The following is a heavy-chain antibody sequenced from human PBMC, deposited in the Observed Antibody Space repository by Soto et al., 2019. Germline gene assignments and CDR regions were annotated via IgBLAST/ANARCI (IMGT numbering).Heavy chain of an antibody. J-gene: IGHJ6*03. V-gene: IGHV3-74*01. CDR1: GFTFSSYW. CDR3: ARGHCSSTSCADYYYYYMDV. D-gene: IGHD2-2*01. CDR2: INSDGSST. Sequence: GGSLRLSCAASGFTFSSYWMHWVRQAPGKGLVWVSRINSDGSSTSYADSVKGRFTISRDNAKNTLYLQMNSLRAEDTAVYYCARGHCSSTSCADYYYYYMDVWGKGTTVTVSS.